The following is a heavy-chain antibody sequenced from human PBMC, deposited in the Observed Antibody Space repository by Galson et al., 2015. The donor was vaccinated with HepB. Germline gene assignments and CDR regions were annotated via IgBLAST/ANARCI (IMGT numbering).Heavy chain of an antibody. D-gene: IGHD3-10*01. CDR1: GFTFSNAW. Sequence: SLRLSCAASGFTFSNAWMSWVRQAPGKGLEWVSSISSSSSYIYYADSVKGRFTISRDNAKNSLYLQMNSLRAEDTAVYYCASLISMVRGATDAFDIWGQGTMVTVSS. CDR2: ISSSSSYI. J-gene: IGHJ3*02. V-gene: IGHV3-21*01. CDR3: ASLISMVRGATDAFDI.